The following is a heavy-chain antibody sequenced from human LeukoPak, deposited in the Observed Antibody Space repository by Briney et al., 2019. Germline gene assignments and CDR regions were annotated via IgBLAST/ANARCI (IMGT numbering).Heavy chain of an antibody. CDR1: GGSISSSSYY. J-gene: IGHJ4*02. CDR2: IYYSGST. V-gene: IGHV4-39*01. CDR3: ARRSDSLGYSSSLDY. Sequence: PSETLSLTCTVSGGSISSSSYYWGWIRQPPGKGLEWIGSIYYSGSTYYNPSLKSRVTISADTSKNQFSLKLSSVTAADTAVYYCARRSDSLGYSSSLDYWGQGTLVTVSS. D-gene: IGHD6-6*01.